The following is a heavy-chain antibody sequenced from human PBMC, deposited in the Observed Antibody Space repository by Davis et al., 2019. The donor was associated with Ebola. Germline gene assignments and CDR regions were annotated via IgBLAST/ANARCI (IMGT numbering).Heavy chain of an antibody. CDR2: ISSSGSTI. D-gene: IGHD6-19*01. CDR3: ARVGSGWVSYYFDY. Sequence: SCAASGFTFSDYYMSWVRQAPGKGLEWVSYISSSGSTIYYADSVKGRFTISRDNAKNSLYLQMNSLRAEDTAVYYCARVGSGWVSYYFDYWGQGTLVTVSS. V-gene: IGHV3-11*04. CDR1: GFTFSDYY. J-gene: IGHJ4*02.